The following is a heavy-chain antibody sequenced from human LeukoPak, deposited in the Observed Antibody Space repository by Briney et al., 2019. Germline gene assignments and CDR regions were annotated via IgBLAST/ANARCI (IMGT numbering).Heavy chain of an antibody. CDR2: IYTSGST. CDR1: GGSISSGSYY. V-gene: IGHV4-61*02. Sequence: PSETLSLTCTVSGGSISSGSYYWSWIRQPAGKGLEWIGRIYTSGSTNYNPSLKSRVTISVDTSKNQFSLKLSSVTAADTAVYYCARGQQLVAGYAFDIWGQGTMVTVSS. D-gene: IGHD6-6*01. CDR3: ARGQQLVAGYAFDI. J-gene: IGHJ3*02.